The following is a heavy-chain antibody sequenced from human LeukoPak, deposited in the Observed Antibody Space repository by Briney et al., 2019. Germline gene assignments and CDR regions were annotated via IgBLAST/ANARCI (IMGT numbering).Heavy chain of an antibody. V-gene: IGHV3-7*01. D-gene: IGHD1-26*01. Sequence: GGSLRLSCAASGFTFSNYWMSWVRQAPGKGLEWVANIKQDGSERYYADSVKGRFTISRDNAKNSLYLQMNSLRAEDTAVYYCASTHTVVGAAVFDIWGQGTMVTVSS. CDR1: GFTFSNYW. J-gene: IGHJ3*02. CDR3: ASTHTVVGAAVFDI. CDR2: IKQDGSER.